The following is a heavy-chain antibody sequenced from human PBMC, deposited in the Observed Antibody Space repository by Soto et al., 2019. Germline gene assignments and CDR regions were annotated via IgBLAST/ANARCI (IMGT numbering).Heavy chain of an antibody. V-gene: IGHV1-18*04. CDR1: GYTFTNYG. J-gene: IGHJ4*02. D-gene: IGHD4-17*01. CDR3: ARDDTVTTRNLDY. CDR2: ISTDNGNT. Sequence: QVQQVQSAAEVKKPGASVKVSCKASGYTFTNYGVSWVRQAPGQGLEWMGWISTDNGNTYYAQKFQGRVTMTTDTSTNTAYMDLRSLRSDDTAVYYCARDDTVTTRNLDYWGQGTLVTVSS.